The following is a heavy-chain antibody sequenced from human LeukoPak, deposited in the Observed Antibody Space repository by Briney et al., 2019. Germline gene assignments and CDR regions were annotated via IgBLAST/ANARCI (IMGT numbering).Heavy chain of an antibody. CDR1: GGTFSSYA. CDR3: ARNWGSPTRALRYYFDY. V-gene: IGHV1-69*13. CDR2: IIPIFGTA. Sequence: SVKVSCKASGGTFSSYAISWVRQAPGQGLEWMGGIIPIFGTANYAQKFQGRVTVTADESASTAYMELSSLRSEDTAVYYCARNWGSPTRALRYYFDYWGQGTLVTVSS. J-gene: IGHJ4*02. D-gene: IGHD3-16*01.